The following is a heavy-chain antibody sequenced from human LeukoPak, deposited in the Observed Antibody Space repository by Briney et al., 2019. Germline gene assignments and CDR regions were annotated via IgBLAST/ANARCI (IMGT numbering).Heavy chain of an antibody. D-gene: IGHD5-18*01. CDR3: ARGGIQLWFLGGPFDY. J-gene: IGHJ4*02. CDR2: ISYDGSNK. CDR1: VYTFGSYS. Sequence: GGSLRLSCAASVYTFGSYSMHWVRQAPCKGLEWVAVISYDGSNKYYADSVKGRFTISRDNSKNTLYLQMNSLRAEDTAVYYCARGGIQLWFLGGPFDYWGQGTLVTVSS. V-gene: IGHV3-30*04.